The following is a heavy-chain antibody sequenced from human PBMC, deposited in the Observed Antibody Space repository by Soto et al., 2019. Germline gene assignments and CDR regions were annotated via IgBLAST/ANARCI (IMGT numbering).Heavy chain of an antibody. D-gene: IGHD3-16*02. CDR1: GFTFSSYS. CDR3: ARCDRYLEYFQH. V-gene: IGHV3-48*01. J-gene: IGHJ1*01. Sequence: PGGSLRLSCAASGFTFSSYSMNWVRQAPKKGLEWVSYISSSSSTIYYADSVKGRFTISRDNAKNSLYLQMNSLRAEDTAVYYCARCDRYLEYFQHWGQGTLVTVSS. CDR2: ISSSSSTI.